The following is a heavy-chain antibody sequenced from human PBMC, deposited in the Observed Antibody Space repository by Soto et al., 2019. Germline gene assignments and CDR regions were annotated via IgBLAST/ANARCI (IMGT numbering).Heavy chain of an antibody. V-gene: IGHV1-69*13. Sequence: SVKVSCKASGYTFTSYSMHLVRQAPGQRLEWRGGLIPSFGTANYAQKFQARVTITADDSTSTDYMELSSLRSEDTAVYYCVHYDFWSGPGSDYWGQGTLVTVSS. CDR1: GYTFTSYS. CDR2: LIPSFGTA. D-gene: IGHD3-3*01. J-gene: IGHJ4*02. CDR3: VHYDFWSGPGSDY.